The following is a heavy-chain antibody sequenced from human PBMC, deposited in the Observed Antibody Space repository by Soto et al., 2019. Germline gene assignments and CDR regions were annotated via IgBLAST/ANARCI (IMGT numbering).Heavy chain of an antibody. CDR1: GSTFSSDD. Sequence: EVHLLEYGGGLVQPGGSLRLSCVVSGSTFSSDDMSWVRQAPGRGLKWVSGISDSGGSTYYADSVKGRFTISRDNAKNTLYLQMKSLRVEDTALYYCAKDGGWSLAVAGLFDYWGPGTQVTVSS. CDR3: AKDGGWSLAVAGLFDY. V-gene: IGHV3-23*01. CDR2: ISDSGGST. J-gene: IGHJ4*02. D-gene: IGHD6-19*01.